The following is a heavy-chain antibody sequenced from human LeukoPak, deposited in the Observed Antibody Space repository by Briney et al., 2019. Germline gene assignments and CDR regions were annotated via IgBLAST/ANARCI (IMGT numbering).Heavy chain of an antibody. CDR1: GGSFSGYY. D-gene: IGHD3-22*01. CDR2: INHSGST. V-gene: IGHV4-34*01. CDR3: ATYYYDSRYFQH. J-gene: IGHJ1*01. Sequence: SETLSLTCAVYGGSFSGYYWSWIRQPPGKGLEWIGEINHSGSTNYNPSLKSRVTISVDTSKNQFSLKLGSVTAADTAVYYCATYYYDSRYFQHWGQGTLVTVSS.